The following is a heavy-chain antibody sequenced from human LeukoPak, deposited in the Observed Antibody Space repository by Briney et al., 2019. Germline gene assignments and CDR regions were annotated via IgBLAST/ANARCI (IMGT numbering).Heavy chain of an antibody. CDR3: ARDLYPGY. V-gene: IGHV3-21*01. Sequence: GGSLRLSCAASGFTFSTYNMNWVRQAPGKGLEWVSSITSSSSYTFYADSVRGRFTISRDNAKNSLYLQMNSLRAEDTGVYYCARDLYPGYWGQGTLVTVSS. J-gene: IGHJ4*02. D-gene: IGHD3-16*01. CDR2: ITSSSSYT. CDR1: GFTFSTYN.